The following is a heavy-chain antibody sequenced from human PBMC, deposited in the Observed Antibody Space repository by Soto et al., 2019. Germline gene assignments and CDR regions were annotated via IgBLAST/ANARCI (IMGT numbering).Heavy chain of an antibody. CDR3: ARGPPAWTTVTTVVEGNLNWFDP. J-gene: IGHJ5*02. V-gene: IGHV4-34*01. Sequence: SETLSLTCAVYGGSFSGYYWSWIRQPPGKGLEWIGEINHSGSTNYNPSLKSRVTISVDTSKNQFSLKLSSVTAADTAVYYCARGPPAWTTVTTVVEGNLNWFDPWGQGTLVTVSS. CDR2: INHSGST. D-gene: IGHD4-17*01. CDR1: GGSFSGYY.